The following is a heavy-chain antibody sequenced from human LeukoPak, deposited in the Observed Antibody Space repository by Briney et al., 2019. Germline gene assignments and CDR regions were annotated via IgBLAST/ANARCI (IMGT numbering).Heavy chain of an antibody. CDR3: ARGGSWYGSLVY. J-gene: IGHJ4*02. CDR2: IYYSGST. V-gene: IGHV4-31*03. CDR1: GGSISSGGYY. Sequence: SQTLSLTCTVSGGSISSGGYYWNWIRQHPGKGLEWIGYIYYSGSTYYDPSLKSRVTISIDTSKNQFSLKLSSVTAADTAVYYCARGGSWYGSLVYWGQGALVTVSS. D-gene: IGHD6-13*01.